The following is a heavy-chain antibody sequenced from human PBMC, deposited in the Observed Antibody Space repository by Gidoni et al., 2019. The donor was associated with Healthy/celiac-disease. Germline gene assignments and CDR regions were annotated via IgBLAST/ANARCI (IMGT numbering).Heavy chain of an antibody. CDR1: GFTFSSYA. CDR2: SSGSGGST. V-gene: IGHV3-23*01. CDR3: AKDHEVLGSNDY. Sequence: EVQLLESGGGLVQPGGSLRLPCSASGFTFSSYAMSWVRQAPGKGLEWVSASSGSGGSTYYADSVKGRFTISRDNSKNTLYLQMNSLRAEDTAVYYCAKDHEVLGSNDYWGQGTLVTVSS. J-gene: IGHJ4*02. D-gene: IGHD4-4*01.